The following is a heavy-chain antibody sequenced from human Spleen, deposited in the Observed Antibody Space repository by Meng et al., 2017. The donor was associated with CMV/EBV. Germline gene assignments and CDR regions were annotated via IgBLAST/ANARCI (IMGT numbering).Heavy chain of an antibody. CDR2: ISGFNGET. CDR3: ARDRFGKTNPLGN. D-gene: IGHD3-16*01. CDR1: GYPFNRFN. Sequence: CKASGYPFNRFNSHWVRQAPGQGLEWMGSISGFNGETHYAQKVQDRVTMTIETSTTTAYMELRSLRFDDTAVYYCARDRFGKTNPLGNWGPGTLVTVSS. V-gene: IGHV1-18*01. J-gene: IGHJ4*02.